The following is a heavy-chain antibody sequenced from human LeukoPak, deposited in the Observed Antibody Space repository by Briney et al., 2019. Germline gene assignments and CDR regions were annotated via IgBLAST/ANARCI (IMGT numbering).Heavy chain of an antibody. J-gene: IGHJ6*03. CDR2: INPNSGGT. CDR1: GYTFTGYY. Sequence: ASVKVSCKASGYTFTGYYMHWVRQAPGQGLEWMGWINPNSGGTNYAQKFQGRVTMTRDTSISTAYMELSRLRTDDTAVYYCAGDHRLRAGTLYYYYYMDVWGKGTTVTVSS. CDR3: AGDHRLRAGTLYYYYYMDV. D-gene: IGHD6-13*01. V-gene: IGHV1-2*02.